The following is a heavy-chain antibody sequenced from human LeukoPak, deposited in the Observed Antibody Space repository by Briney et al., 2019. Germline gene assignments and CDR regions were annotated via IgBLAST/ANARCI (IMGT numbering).Heavy chain of an antibody. CDR2: ISAYNGNT. D-gene: IGHD4-17*01. V-gene: IGHV1-18*01. CDR1: GYTFTSYG. J-gene: IGHJ4*02. Sequence: SSVKVSCKASGYTFTSYGISWVRQAPGQGLEWMGWISAYNGNTNYAQKLRGRVTMTTDTSTSTAYMELRSRRSDDTAVYYCAREAYGTYFDYWGQGTLVTVSS. CDR3: AREAYGTYFDY.